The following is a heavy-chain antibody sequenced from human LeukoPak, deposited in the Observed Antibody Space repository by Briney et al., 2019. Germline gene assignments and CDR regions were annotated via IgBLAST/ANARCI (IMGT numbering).Heavy chain of an antibody. Sequence: PSETLSLTCTVSGGSISSGGYYWSWIRRHPGKGLEWIGYIYYSGSTYYNPSLKSRVTISVDTSKNQFSLKLSSVTAADTAVYYCARLEGGNYAPTGDYWGQGTLVTVSS. D-gene: IGHD4-4*01. CDR1: GGSISSGGYY. CDR3: ARLEGGNYAPTGDY. CDR2: IYYSGST. J-gene: IGHJ4*02. V-gene: IGHV4-31*03.